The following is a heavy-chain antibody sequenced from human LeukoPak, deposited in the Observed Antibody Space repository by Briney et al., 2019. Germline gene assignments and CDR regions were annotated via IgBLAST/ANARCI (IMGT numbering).Heavy chain of an antibody. J-gene: IGHJ4*02. D-gene: IGHD3-10*01. CDR2: IYYSGSS. CDR3: ARHMPLRITMVRGVIDN. Sequence: SETLSLTCTVSGGSISTNGYYWGWIRQPPGKGLEWIGTIYYSGSSYYNPSLRSRVSISVDTSRTQFSLRLSSVTAADTAVYYCARHMPLRITMVRGVIDNWGRGALVTVSS. V-gene: IGHV4-39*01. CDR1: GGSISTNGYY.